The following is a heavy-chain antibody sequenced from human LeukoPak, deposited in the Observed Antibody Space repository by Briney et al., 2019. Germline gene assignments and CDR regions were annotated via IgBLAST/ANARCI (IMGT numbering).Heavy chain of an antibody. V-gene: IGHV4-39*07. D-gene: IGHD3-3*01. Sequence: SETLSLTCTVSGGSISSSSYYWGWIRQPPGKGLEWIGSIYYSGSTYYNPSLKSRVTISVDTSKNQFSLKLSSVTAADTAVYYCARAAHYYDFWSGYYPYYYMDVWGKGTTVTVSS. CDR2: IYYSGST. J-gene: IGHJ6*03. CDR3: ARAAHYYDFWSGYYPYYYMDV. CDR1: GGSISSSSYY.